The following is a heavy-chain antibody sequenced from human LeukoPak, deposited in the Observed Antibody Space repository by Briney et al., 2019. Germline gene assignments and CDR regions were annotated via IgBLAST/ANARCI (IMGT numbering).Heavy chain of an antibody. CDR1: GGSISSYY. CDR3: ARDLGRLGTNLYFDL. D-gene: IGHD7-27*01. CDR2: IYNSGST. Sequence: SETLSLTCTVSGGSISSYYWSWLRQPPGKGLEWIGYIYNSGSTNYNPSLKSRVTISLDTSKNQFSLKLSSVTAADTAVYYCARDLGRLGTNLYFDLWGRGTLVTVSS. J-gene: IGHJ2*01. V-gene: IGHV4-59*01.